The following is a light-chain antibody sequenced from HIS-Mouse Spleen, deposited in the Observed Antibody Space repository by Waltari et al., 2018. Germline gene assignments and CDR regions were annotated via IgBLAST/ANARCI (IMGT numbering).Light chain of an antibody. CDR2: EGS. J-gene: IGLJ3*02. CDR3: CSYAGSSTWV. CDR1: SSDVGSYNL. V-gene: IGLV2-23*01. Sequence: QSALTQPASVSGSPGQSITIPCTGTSSDVGSYNLVSWYQQHPGKAPKLRIYEGSKRPSGVSNRFSGSKSGNTASLTLSGLQAEDEADYYCCSYAGSSTWVFGGGTKLTVL.